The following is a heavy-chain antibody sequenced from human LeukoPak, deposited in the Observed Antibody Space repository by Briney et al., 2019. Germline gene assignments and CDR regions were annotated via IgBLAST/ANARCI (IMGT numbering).Heavy chain of an antibody. CDR1: GFTFSNYW. J-gene: IGHJ5*02. D-gene: IGHD5-24*01. Sequence: PGGPLRLSCEASGFTFSNYWMSWVRQAPGKGLEWVTNIKQDGSERYHVDSVKGRFTISRDNAKSSLFLQMNSLRAEDTAVYYCAREPIQIRRWNSFDPWGQGTLVTVSS. CDR3: AREPIQIRRWNSFDP. CDR2: IKQDGSER. V-gene: IGHV3-7*04.